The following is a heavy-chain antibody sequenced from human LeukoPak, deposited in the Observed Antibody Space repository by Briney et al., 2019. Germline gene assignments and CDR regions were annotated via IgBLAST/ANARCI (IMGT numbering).Heavy chain of an antibody. D-gene: IGHD3-10*01. V-gene: IGHV4-39*01. CDR3: ARHAGSYEPHLDY. J-gene: IGHJ4*02. CDR1: GGSISSSSYY. CDR2: IYHSGST. Sequence: SETLSLTCTVSGGSISSSSYYWGWIRQPPGKGLEWIGSIYHSGSTYYNPSLKSRVTISVDTSKNQFSLKLSSVTAADTAVYYCARHAGSYEPHLDYWGQGTLVTVSS.